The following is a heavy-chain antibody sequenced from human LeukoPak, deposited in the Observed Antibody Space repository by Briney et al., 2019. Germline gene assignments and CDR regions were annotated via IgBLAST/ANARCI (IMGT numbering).Heavy chain of an antibody. V-gene: IGHV3-48*03. CDR2: ISSSGSTI. J-gene: IGHJ4*02. CDR3: ARVDSGWYFFDY. Sequence: GGSLRLSCAASGFTFSSYEMNWVRQAPGKGLEWVSYISSSGSTIYYADSVKGRFTISRDNAKNSPYLQMNSLRAEDTAVYYCARVDSGWYFFDYWGQGTLVTVSS. CDR1: GFTFSSYE. D-gene: IGHD6-19*01.